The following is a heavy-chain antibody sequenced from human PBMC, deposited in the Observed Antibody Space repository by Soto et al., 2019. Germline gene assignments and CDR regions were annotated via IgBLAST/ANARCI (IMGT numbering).Heavy chain of an antibody. CDR2: IWYDGSNK. V-gene: IGHV3-33*01. Sequence: GGSLRLSCAASGFTFSSYGMHWVRQAPGKGLEWVAVIWYDGSNKYYADSVKGRFTISRDNSKNTLYLQMNSLRAEDTAVYYCARGFYGYYYYGMDVWGQGTTVTVSS. CDR3: ARGFYGYYYYGMDV. CDR1: GFTFSSYG. D-gene: IGHD4-17*01. J-gene: IGHJ6*02.